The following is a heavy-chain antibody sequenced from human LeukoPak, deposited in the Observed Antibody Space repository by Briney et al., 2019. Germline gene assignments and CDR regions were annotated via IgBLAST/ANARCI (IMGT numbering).Heavy chain of an antibody. D-gene: IGHD6-13*01. CDR2: ISAYNGNT. V-gene: IGHV1-18*01. CDR3: ARGGGIAGLGF. Sequence: SVTVSCKPSGYTFTSYGITWVRQAPGQGLEWMGWISAYNGNTNYAQKFQGRVTMTTDTSTSTAYMELRSLRSDDTAMYYCARGGGIAGLGFWGQGTLVTVSS. CDR1: GYTFTSYG. J-gene: IGHJ4*02.